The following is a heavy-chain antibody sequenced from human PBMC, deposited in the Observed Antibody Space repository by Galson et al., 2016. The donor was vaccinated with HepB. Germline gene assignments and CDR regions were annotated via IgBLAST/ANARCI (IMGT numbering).Heavy chain of an antibody. CDR1: GFTFKKYG. CDR2: IESYSKII. CDR3: AIDGPNYNYDF. J-gene: IGHJ4*02. Sequence: SLRLSCAASGFTFKKYGFNWVRLTPGKGLEWLSYIESYSKIIRYTESVRGRFTVSRDNAKNSVYLQLSGLRVEDPAIYYCAIDGPNYNYDFWGQGTLVTVSS. D-gene: IGHD5-24*01. V-gene: IGHV3-48*04.